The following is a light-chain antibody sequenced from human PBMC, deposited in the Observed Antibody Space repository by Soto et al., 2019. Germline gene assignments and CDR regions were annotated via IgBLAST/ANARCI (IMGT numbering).Light chain of an antibody. V-gene: IGKV3-11*01. CDR2: DTS. Sequence: EVVLTQSPASLSLSPGDRATLSCRASQNVGNFLAWYQQKPGQAPRLLIYDTSTRAAGIPARFSGGGSGTDLALTISSLEPEDFAIYCCQQRSSWPPLTFGGGTKVE. CDR1: QNVGNF. CDR3: QQRSSWPPLT. J-gene: IGKJ4*01.